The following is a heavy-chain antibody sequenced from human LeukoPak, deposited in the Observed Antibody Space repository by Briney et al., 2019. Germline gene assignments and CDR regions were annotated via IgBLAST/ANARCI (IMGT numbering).Heavy chain of an antibody. J-gene: IGHJ3*02. V-gene: IGHV3-15*01. CDR2: IKSKTDGGTT. D-gene: IGHD3-3*01. CDR1: GFTFSNAW. CDR3: TWGWSGYYNDAFDI. Sequence: ETGGSLRLSCAASGFTFSNAWMSWVRQAPGKGLEWVGRIKSKTDGGTTDYAAPVKGRFTISRDDSKNTLYLQMNSLKTEDTAVYYCTWGWSGYYNDAFDIWGQGTMVTVSS.